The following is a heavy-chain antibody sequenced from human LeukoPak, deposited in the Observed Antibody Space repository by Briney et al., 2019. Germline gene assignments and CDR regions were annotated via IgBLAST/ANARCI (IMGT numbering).Heavy chain of an antibody. CDR1: GGTFSSYA. Sequence: ASVKVSCKASGGTFSSYAISWVRQAPGQGLEWMGGIIPIFGTANYAQKFQGRVTITTDESTSTAYMELSSLRSEDTAVYYCAREYYYDSSGYLGYWGQGTLVTVSS. V-gene: IGHV1-69*05. J-gene: IGHJ4*02. CDR2: IIPIFGTA. CDR3: AREYYYDSSGYLGY. D-gene: IGHD3-22*01.